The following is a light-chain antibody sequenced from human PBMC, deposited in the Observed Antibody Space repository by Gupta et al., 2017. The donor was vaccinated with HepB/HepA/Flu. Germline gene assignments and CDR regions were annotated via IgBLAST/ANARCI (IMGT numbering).Light chain of an antibody. Sequence: DIVMTQSPLSLPVPPGEPASISCRSSQSLLHSNGYNYLDWYLQKPGQSPQLLIYLGSNRASGVPDRFSGSGSGTDFTLKISRVEAEDVGVYYCMQARQTPVTFGGGTKVEIK. CDR3: MQARQTPVT. CDR2: LGS. CDR1: QSLLHSNGYNY. V-gene: IGKV2-28*01. J-gene: IGKJ4*01.